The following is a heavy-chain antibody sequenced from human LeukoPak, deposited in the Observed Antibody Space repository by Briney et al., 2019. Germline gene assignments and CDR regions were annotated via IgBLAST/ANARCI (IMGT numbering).Heavy chain of an antibody. J-gene: IGHJ4*02. V-gene: IGHV3-21*01. CDR3: ARDSSGSFDY. CDR1: GFTFSSYS. D-gene: IGHD1-26*01. CDR2: ISSSSSYI. Sequence: GGSLRLSSAASGFTFSSYSMNWVRQAPGKGLEWVSSISSSSSYIYYADSVKGRFTISRDNAKNSLYLQMNSLRAEDTAVYHCARDSSGSFDYWGQGTLVTVSS.